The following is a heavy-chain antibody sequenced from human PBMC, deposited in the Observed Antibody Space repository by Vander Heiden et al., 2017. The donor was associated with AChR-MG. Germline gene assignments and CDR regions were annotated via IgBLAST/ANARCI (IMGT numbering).Heavy chain of an antibody. Sequence: EVQLFASGGGLVQPGGSLRLSCAASGFPFSSYAMSWVRQAPGKGLEWVSAISGSGGSTYYADSVKGRFTISRDNSKNTLYLQMNSLSAEDTAVYYCAKAEQWAYYFDYWGQGTLVTVSS. D-gene: IGHD6-19*01. J-gene: IGHJ4*02. CDR2: ISGSGGST. CDR1: GFPFSSYA. V-gene: IGHV3-23*01. CDR3: AKAEQWAYYFDY.